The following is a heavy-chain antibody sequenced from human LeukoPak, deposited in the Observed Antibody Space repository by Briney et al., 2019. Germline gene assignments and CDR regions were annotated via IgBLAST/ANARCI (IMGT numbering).Heavy chain of an antibody. CDR3: ARGLDYDILTGYYKAPGEFDP. CDR1: GGSISSGDYC. CDR2: IYYSGST. Sequence: SQTLSLTCTVSGGSISSGDYCWSWIRQPPGKGLEWIGYIYYSGSTYYNPSLKSRVTISVDTSKNQFSLKLSSVTAADTAVYYCARGLDYDILTGYYKAPGEFDPWGQGTLVTVSS. J-gene: IGHJ5*02. V-gene: IGHV4-30-4*01. D-gene: IGHD3-9*01.